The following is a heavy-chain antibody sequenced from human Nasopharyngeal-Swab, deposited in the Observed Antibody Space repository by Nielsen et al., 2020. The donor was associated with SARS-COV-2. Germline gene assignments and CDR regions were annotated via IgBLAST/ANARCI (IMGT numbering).Heavy chain of an antibody. Sequence: GGSLRLSCAASGFTFSTYWMHWVRQPPGKGLLWVSRIDTDGTITDYADSVKGRFTISRDSSKNTLYLQMDSLRGEDTAVYYCARDAPAHYGAFYWGQGALVTVSS. CDR2: IDTDGTIT. J-gene: IGHJ4*02. V-gene: IGHV3-74*01. D-gene: IGHD4-17*01. CDR1: GFTFSTYW. CDR3: ARDAPAHYGAFY.